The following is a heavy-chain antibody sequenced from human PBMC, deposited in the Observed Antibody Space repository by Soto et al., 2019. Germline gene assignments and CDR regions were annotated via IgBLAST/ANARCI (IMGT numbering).Heavy chain of an antibody. J-gene: IGHJ4*02. V-gene: IGHV4-59*08. CDR2: IYYSGST. CDR3: ARQAGEGNNSAGY. CDR1: GGSISSYY. D-gene: IGHD1-26*01. Sequence: PSETLSLTCTVSGGSISSYYWSWIRQPPGKGLEWIGYIYYSGSTSYNPSLKNRVTISVDTSKNQFSLKLSSVTAADTAVYYCARQAGEGNNSAGYWGQGTLVTVSS.